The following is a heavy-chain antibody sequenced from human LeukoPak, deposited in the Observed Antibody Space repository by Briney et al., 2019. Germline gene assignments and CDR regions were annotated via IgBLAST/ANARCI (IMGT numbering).Heavy chain of an antibody. V-gene: IGHV4-34*01. Sequence: SETLSLTCGVSGGPVSGYYWSWLRQSPGKGLEWIGEITRYGNTNYNPSLKSRVIISKDTSKSQISLTLISLTAADTAVYFCARGFGRSSSPHGDSQKTTVDWFDPWGQGTLVTVSS. CDR3: ARGFGRSSSPHGDSQKTTVDWFDP. CDR1: GGPVSGYY. CDR2: ITRYGNT. D-gene: IGHD4-17*01. J-gene: IGHJ5*02.